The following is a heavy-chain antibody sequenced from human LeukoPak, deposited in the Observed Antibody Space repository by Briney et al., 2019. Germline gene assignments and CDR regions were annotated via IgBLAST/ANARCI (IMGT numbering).Heavy chain of an antibody. V-gene: IGHV3-23*01. J-gene: IGHJ4*02. D-gene: IGHD3-16*01. Sequence: PGGSLRLSCAASGFTFSSYWMHWVRQAPGKGLEWVSDISGRGGTTYYADSVKGRFTISRDNSKNTLYVQMNSLRAEDTAVYYCAKWAPLGVSYWDCWGQGTLVTVSS. CDR3: AKWAPLGVSYWDC. CDR2: ISGRGGTT. CDR1: GFTFSSYW.